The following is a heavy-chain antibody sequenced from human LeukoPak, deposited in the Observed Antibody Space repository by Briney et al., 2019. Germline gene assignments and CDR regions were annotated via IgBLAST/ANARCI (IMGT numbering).Heavy chain of an antibody. V-gene: IGHV5-51*01. CDR1: GYSFTIYW. Sequence: GESLKISCKGSGYSFTIYWIGWVRQMPGKGLEWMGTIYPGDSDTRYSPSLQGQVTISADRSINTAYLQWSSLKASDTAIYYCARRLKNSNGWTFDYWGQGTLVTVSS. CDR3: ARRLKNSNGWTFDY. CDR2: IYPGDSDT. D-gene: IGHD6-19*01. J-gene: IGHJ4*02.